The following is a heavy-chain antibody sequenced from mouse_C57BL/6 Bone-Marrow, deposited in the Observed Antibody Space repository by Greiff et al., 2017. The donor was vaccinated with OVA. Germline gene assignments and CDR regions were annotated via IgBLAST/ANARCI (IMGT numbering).Heavy chain of an antibody. V-gene: IGHV1-50*01. D-gene: IGHD2-12*01. CDR1: GYTFTSYW. Sequence: QVQLQQPGAELVKPGASVKLSCKASGYTFTSYWMQWVKQRPGQGLEWIGEIDPSDSYTNYNQKFKGKATLTVDTSSSTAYMQLSSLTSEDSAVYYCARDDDWYFDVWGTGTTVTVSS. CDR2: IDPSDSYT. CDR3: ARDDDWYFDV. J-gene: IGHJ1*03.